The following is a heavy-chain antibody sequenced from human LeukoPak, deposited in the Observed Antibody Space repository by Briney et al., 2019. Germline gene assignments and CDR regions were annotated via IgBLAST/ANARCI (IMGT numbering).Heavy chain of an antibody. CDR2: IYWDGDK. Sequence: SGPTLVNPTHTLTLTCTFSGFSLSTSAVGVAWIRQPPGKALEWLALIYWDGDKRYSPSLKSRLTISEDTSKNQVVLTMTNLDPVDTATYYCAHSPMVTTWGFFDYWGQGTLVTVSS. J-gene: IGHJ4*02. CDR3: AHSPMVTTWGFFDY. CDR1: GFSLSTSAVG. D-gene: IGHD4-17*01. V-gene: IGHV2-5*02.